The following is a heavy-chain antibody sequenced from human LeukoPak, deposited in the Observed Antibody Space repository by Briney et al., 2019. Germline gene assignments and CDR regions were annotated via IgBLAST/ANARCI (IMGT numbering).Heavy chain of an antibody. CDR1: GGSISSGGYY. D-gene: IGHD6-13*01. Sequence: PSETLSLTCTVSGGSISSGGYYWSWIRQPPGKGLEWIGYIYHSGSTYYNPSLKSRVTISVDRSKNQFSLKLSSVTAADTAVYYCAGDLWDSSSWGYYYMDVWGKGTTVTVSS. CDR3: AGDLWDSSSWGYYYMDV. V-gene: IGHV4-30-2*01. CDR2: IYHSGST. J-gene: IGHJ6*03.